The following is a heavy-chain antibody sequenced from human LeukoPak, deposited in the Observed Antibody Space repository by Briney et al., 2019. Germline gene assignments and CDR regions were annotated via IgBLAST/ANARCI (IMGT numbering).Heavy chain of an antibody. CDR3: ARDPSSGWYWYFDY. D-gene: IGHD6-19*01. V-gene: IGHV4-59*01. J-gene: IGHJ4*02. CDR2: IYYSGST. CDR1: GGSISSYY. Sequence: PPETLSLTCTVSGGSISSYYWSWIRQPPGKGLEWIGYIYYSGSTNYNPSLKSRVTISVDTSKNQFSLKLSSVTAADTAVYYCARDPSSGWYWYFDYWGQGTLVTVSS.